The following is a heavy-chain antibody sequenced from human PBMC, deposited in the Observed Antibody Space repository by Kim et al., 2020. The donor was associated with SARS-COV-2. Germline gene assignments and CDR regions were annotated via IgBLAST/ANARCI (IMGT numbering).Heavy chain of an antibody. CDR2: IYYSGST. CDR3: ARTTGITIFGVVRWFDP. V-gene: IGHV4-30-4*01. CDR1: GGSISSGDYY. J-gene: IGHJ5*02. D-gene: IGHD3-3*01. Sequence: SETLSLTCTVSGGSISSGDYYWSWIRQPPGKGLEWIGYIYYSGSTYYNPSLKSRVTISVDTSKNQFSLKLSSVTAADTAVYYCARTTGITIFGVVRWFDPWGQGTLVTVPS.